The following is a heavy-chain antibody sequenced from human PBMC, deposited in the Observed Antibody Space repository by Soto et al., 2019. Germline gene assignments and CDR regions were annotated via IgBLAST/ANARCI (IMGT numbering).Heavy chain of an antibody. D-gene: IGHD5-18*01. CDR2: IKSKTDGGTT. J-gene: IGHJ6*02. CDR1: GFTFSNAW. V-gene: IGHV3-15*01. CDR3: TTPTAMVYYYYYYGMDV. Sequence: GSLRLSCAASGFTFSNAWMSWVRQAPGKGLEWVGRIKSKTDGGTTDYAAPVKGRFTISRDDSKNTLYLQMNSLKTEDTAVYYCTTPTAMVYYYYYYGMDVWGQGTTVTVSS.